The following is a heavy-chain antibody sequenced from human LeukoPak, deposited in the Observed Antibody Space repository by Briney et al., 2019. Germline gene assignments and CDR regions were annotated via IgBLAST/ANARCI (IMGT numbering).Heavy chain of an antibody. D-gene: IGHD5-18*01. CDR1: GGSISSYY. V-gene: IGHV4-59*01. J-gene: IGHJ4*02. Sequence: SETLSLTCTVSGGSISSYYWSWIRQPPGKGLEWIGYIYYRGSTNYNPSLKSRVTISVDTSKNQFSLILSSVTAADTAVYHCARVRSGYSYGPFDYWGQGTLSPSPQ. CDR2: IYYRGST. CDR3: ARVRSGYSYGPFDY.